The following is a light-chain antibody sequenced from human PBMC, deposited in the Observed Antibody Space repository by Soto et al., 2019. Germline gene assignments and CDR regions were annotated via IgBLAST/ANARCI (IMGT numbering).Light chain of an antibody. CDR3: QVWDSSSDHVV. V-gene: IGLV3-21*02. J-gene: IGLJ2*01. Sequence: SYELTQPPSVSVAPGQTARITCGGNKIGSKSVHWYQQKPGQAPVVVVYDDSDRPSGIPERFSGSNSGNTATLTISRVEAGGEADYYCQVWDSSSDHVVFGGGTKLTVL. CDR1: KIGSKS. CDR2: DDS.